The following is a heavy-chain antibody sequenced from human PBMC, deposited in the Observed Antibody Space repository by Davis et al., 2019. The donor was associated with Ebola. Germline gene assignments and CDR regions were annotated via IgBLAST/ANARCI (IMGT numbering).Heavy chain of an antibody. J-gene: IGHJ6*02. V-gene: IGHV1-8*02. Sequence: ASVKVSCKASGYTFTSYYMHWVRQAPGQGLEWMGWMNPNSGNTGYAQKFQGRVTMTRNTSISTAYTELSSLRSEDTAAYYCARSSAAGDYYYYGMDVWGQGTTVTVSS. CDR3: ARSSAAGDYYYYGMDV. CDR1: GYTFTSYY. CDR2: MNPNSGNT. D-gene: IGHD6-13*01.